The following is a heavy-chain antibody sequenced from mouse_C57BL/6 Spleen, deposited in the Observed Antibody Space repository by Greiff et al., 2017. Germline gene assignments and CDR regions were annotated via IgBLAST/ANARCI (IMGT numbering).Heavy chain of an antibody. CDR2: IDPSDSYT. V-gene: IGHV1-59*01. J-gene: IGHJ1*03. CDR3: ARRGYGSSYGYVDV. CDR1: GYTFTSYW. D-gene: IGHD1-1*01. Sequence: QVQLQQPGAELVRPGTSVKLSCKASGYTFTSYWMHWVKQRPGQGLEWIGVIDPSDSYTNYNQKFKGKATLTVDTSSSTAYMQLSNLTSEDSAVYYCARRGYGSSYGYVDVWGTGTTVTVSS.